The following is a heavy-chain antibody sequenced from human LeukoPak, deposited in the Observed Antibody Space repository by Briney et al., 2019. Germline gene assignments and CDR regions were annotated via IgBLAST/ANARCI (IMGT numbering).Heavy chain of an antibody. CDR3: ARDGGGYDS. CDR1: GFTFTTYW. CDR2: IKEDGSRD. V-gene: IGHV3-7*01. J-gene: IGHJ5*01. Sequence: GGSLRLSCAASGFTFTTYWMSWVRQTPEKGLEWVASIKEDGSRDYYVDSVKGRFTISRDNAKNLLYLQMKSLRAEDTATYYCARDGGGYDSWGQGTLVTVSS. D-gene: IGHD5-24*01.